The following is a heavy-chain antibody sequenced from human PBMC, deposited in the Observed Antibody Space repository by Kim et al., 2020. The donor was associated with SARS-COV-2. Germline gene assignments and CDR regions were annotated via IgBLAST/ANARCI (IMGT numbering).Heavy chain of an antibody. V-gene: IGHV1-69*01. Sequence: FQGRVTITADESTSTAYMELSSLRSEDTAVYYCARGYYYDSSGYGAYFDYWGQGTLVTVSS. J-gene: IGHJ4*02. CDR3: ARGYYYDSSGYGAYFDY. D-gene: IGHD3-22*01.